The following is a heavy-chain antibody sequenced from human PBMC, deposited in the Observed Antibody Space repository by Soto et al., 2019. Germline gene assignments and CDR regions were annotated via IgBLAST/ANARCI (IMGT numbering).Heavy chain of an antibody. D-gene: IGHD6-13*01. CDR1: GFTFRSLT. J-gene: IGHJ5*02. Sequence: GGSLRLSCAASGFTFRSLTMNWVRQAPGKGLEWVSTISSNSAYIYYTDALRGRFTISRDNAKNSLHLQMNSLRAEDTAVYYCTRDASRDSSARGWFDPWGPGTLVTVSS. CDR2: ISSNSAYI. V-gene: IGHV3-21*01. CDR3: TRDASRDSSARGWFDP.